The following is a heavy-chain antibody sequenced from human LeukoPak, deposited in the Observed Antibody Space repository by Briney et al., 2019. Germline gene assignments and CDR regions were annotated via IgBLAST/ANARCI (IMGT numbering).Heavy chain of an antibody. Sequence: GGSLRLSCAASGFTFTSYGMHWVRQAPGKGLEWVSYISSSSSTIYYADSVKGRFTISRDNAKNSLYLQMNSLRAEDTAVYYCARGPVTGYYHYYMDVWGKGTTVTVSS. D-gene: IGHD3-9*01. V-gene: IGHV3-48*01. J-gene: IGHJ6*03. CDR1: GFTFTSYG. CDR3: ARGPVTGYYHYYMDV. CDR2: ISSSSSTI.